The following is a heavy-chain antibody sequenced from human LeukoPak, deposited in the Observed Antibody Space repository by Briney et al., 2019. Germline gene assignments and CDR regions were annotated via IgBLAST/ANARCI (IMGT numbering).Heavy chain of an antibody. CDR3: ARRGRRGYCSGGSCYSPFDY. V-gene: IGHV1-69*13. CDR1: GGTFSSYA. Sequence: SVKVSCKASGGTFSSYAISWVRQAPGQGLEWMGGIIPIFGTANYAQKFQGRVTITADESTSTAYMELSSLRSEDTAVYYCARRGRRGYCSGGSCYSPFDYWGQGTLVTVSS. D-gene: IGHD2-15*01. CDR2: IIPIFGTA. J-gene: IGHJ4*02.